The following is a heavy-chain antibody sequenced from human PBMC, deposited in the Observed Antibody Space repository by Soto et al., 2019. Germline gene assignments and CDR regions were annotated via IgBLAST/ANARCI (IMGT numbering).Heavy chain of an antibody. V-gene: IGHV1-69*06. Sequence: QVQLVQSGAEVTKPGSSVKVSCKTSGGTFSSSGITWVRQAPGQGLEWMGGIIPIFNTTNYAQRFQGRVTITADKSTRTADMELNSLTSEDTAVYYCARDGIRCSSTRCYDYWGQGTLVTVSS. CDR2: IIPIFNTT. CDR3: ARDGIRCSSTRCYDY. CDR1: GGTFSSSG. J-gene: IGHJ4*02. D-gene: IGHD2-2*01.